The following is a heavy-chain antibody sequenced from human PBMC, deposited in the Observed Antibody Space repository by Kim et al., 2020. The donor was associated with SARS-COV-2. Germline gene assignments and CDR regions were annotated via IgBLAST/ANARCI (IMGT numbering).Heavy chain of an antibody. CDR2: ISWNSGSI. CDR1: GFTFDDYA. D-gene: IGHD3-22*01. V-gene: IGHV3-9*01. CDR3: AKDIFPQQYYYDSSGYYYGRPYYYYGMDV. J-gene: IGHJ6*02. Sequence: GGSLRLSCAASGFTFDDYAMHWVRQAPGKGLEWVSGISWNSGSIGYADSVKGRFTISRDNAKNSLYLQMNSLRAEDTALYYCAKDIFPQQYYYDSSGYYYGRPYYYYGMDVWGQGTTVTVSS.